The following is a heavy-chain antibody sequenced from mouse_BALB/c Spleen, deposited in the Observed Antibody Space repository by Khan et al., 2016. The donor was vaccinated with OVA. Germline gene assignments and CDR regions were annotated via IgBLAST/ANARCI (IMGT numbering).Heavy chain of an antibody. J-gene: IGHJ3*01. D-gene: IGHD2-14*01. Sequence: QVRLQQSGAELARPGASVKMSCKASGYTFTSYTIHWIKKRPGQGLEWIGYINPSNGYTNYNQKFKDKATLTTDKSSTTAYLQLSSLTSDDYAVYNCVRVGACDRKDGWFEYWGQGTQVTVSA. CDR1: GYTFTSYT. CDR2: INPSNGYT. V-gene: IGHV1-4*01. CDR3: VRVGACDRKDGWFEY.